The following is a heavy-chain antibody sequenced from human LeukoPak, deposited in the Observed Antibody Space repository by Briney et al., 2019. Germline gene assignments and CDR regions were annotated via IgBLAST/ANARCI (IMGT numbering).Heavy chain of an antibody. CDR2: IYPGDSDT. J-gene: IGHJ4*02. CDR3: ARPSGSTSTIGY. CDR1: GFTFSSYG. V-gene: IGHV5-51*01. D-gene: IGHD2-2*01. Sequence: AGGSLRLSCAASGFTFSSYGMSWVRQMPGKGLEWMGIIYPGDSDTRYSPSFQGQVTISADKSISTAYLQWSSLKASDTAMYYCARPSGSTSTIGYWGQGTLVTVSS.